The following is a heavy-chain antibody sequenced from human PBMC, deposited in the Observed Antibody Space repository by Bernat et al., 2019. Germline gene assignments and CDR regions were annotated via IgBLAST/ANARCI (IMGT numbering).Heavy chain of an antibody. J-gene: IGHJ5*02. CDR3: ARGAPAAILGWFDP. CDR2: IYHSGST. D-gene: IGHD2-2*01. Sequence: QVQLQESGPGLVKPSETLSLTCAVSGYSISSGYYWGWIRQPPGKGLEWIGSIYHSGSTYYTPSLKSRVTISVDTSKNQFSLKLSSVTAADTAVYYCARGAPAAILGWFDPWGQGTLVTVSS. CDR1: GYSISSGYY. V-gene: IGHV4-38-2*01.